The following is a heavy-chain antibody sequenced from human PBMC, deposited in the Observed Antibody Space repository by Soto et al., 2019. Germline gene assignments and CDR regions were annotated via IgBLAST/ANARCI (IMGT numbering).Heavy chain of an antibody. V-gene: IGHV3-48*02. CDR2: ISSSSSTI. J-gene: IGHJ3*02. CDR1: GFTFSSYS. D-gene: IGHD1-26*01. CDR3: AREGLVGATHAFDI. Sequence: GGSLTLSCAASGFTFSSYSMNWVRQAPGKGLEWVSYISSSSSTIYYADSVKGRFTISRDNAKNSLYLQMNSLRDEDTAVYYCAREGLVGATHAFDIWGQGTMVTVSS.